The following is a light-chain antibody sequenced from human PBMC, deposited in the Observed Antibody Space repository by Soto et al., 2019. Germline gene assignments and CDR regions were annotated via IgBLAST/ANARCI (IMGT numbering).Light chain of an antibody. V-gene: IGKV3-20*01. Sequence: EVVLTQSPGTLSLSPGESATLSCRASQSVSNNYFAWYQQKPSQAPRLLIFGSSDRATGIPDRFSGSGSGTDFTLTISRLEPEDFAVYYCQQYGSSPPYTFGQGTKLEIK. J-gene: IGKJ2*01. CDR2: GSS. CDR1: QSVSNNY. CDR3: QQYGSSPPYT.